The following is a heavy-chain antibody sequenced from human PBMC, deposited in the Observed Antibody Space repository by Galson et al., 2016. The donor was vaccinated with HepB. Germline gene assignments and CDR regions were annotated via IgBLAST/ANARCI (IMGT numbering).Heavy chain of an antibody. V-gene: IGHV1-3*01. D-gene: IGHD3-16*02. CDR2: ISAASGDT. Sequence: SVKVSCKASGYTFSTYDMHWVRQSPGQRLEWMGYISAASGDTKYSQSFQGRVTLTRDTSATTHYMELTSLTSEDTAVYYCARDLIGDMDVWGQGTPVAVSS. CDR1: GYTFSTYD. CDR3: ARDLIGDMDV. J-gene: IGHJ6*02.